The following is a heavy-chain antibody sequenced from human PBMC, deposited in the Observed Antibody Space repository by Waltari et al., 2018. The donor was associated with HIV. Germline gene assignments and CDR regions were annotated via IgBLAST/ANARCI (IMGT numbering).Heavy chain of an antibody. CDR2: VSYSGAT. Sequence: QVQLQQWGTGLLKPSGTLSPKCAIYGTSVSGYYWSWIRQSPTKGLEWIGEVSYSGATNYNPSFEGRVSISADTSKNQLSLNLTSLTAADTGVYFCARGSQHHDLWGQGTLVAVS. CDR3: ARGSQHHDL. J-gene: IGHJ5*02. CDR1: GTSVSGYY. V-gene: IGHV4-34*01.